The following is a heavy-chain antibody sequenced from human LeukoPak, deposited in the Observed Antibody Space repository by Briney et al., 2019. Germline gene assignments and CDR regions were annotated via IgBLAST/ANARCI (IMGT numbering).Heavy chain of an antibody. CDR1: GGSISSYY. J-gene: IGHJ6*03. CDR2: MNHSGGT. CDR3: ARGKKRSGCSTPSCYASSYYYYYMDV. V-gene: IGHV4-34*01. D-gene: IGHD2-2*01. Sequence: SETLSLTCTVSGGSISSYYWSWIRQPPGKGLEWIGEMNHSGGTNYNPSLKSRVTISVDTSKNQFSLKLSSVTAADTAVYYCARGKKRSGCSTPSCYASSYYYYYMDVWGQGTTVTVSS.